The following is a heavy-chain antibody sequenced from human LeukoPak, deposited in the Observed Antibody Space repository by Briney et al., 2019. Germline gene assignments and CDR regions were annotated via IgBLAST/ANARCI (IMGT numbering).Heavy chain of an antibody. Sequence: GGSLRLSCAASGFTFSNSGMHWDRQAPGKGLEWVAFIRFDGSSKFYTDSVKGRFTISIDNSKHTLHLQMNSQRAEDTAVYYCVKDHLVDTAMVDAFYIWGQGTMVTVSS. D-gene: IGHD5-18*01. J-gene: IGHJ3*02. CDR1: GFTFSNSG. CDR3: VKDHLVDTAMVDAFYI. CDR2: IRFDGSSK. V-gene: IGHV3-30*02.